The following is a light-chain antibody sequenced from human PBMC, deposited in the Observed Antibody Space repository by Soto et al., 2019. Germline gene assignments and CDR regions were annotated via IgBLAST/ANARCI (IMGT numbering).Light chain of an antibody. V-gene: IGKV1-39*01. CDR3: QHSYSTPALT. Sequence: DIQMTQSPSSLSASVGDRVTITCRASQSISSYLNWYQQKPGKAPKLLIYAASSLQSRVPSRFSGSGSGTDFTLTISSLQPEDFATYYCQHSYSTPALTFGGGTKVEIK. CDR2: AAS. J-gene: IGKJ4*01. CDR1: QSISSY.